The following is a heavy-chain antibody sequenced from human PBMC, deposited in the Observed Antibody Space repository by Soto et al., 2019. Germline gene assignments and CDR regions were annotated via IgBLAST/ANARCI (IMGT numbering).Heavy chain of an antibody. CDR1: GGTFISYA. Sequence: QVQLVQSGAEVTKPGSSVNVSCKASGGTFISYAISWVRQAPGPGLEWMGGILPILFTANYAQKFQGRVTMTPDDSTSTDYMELISLRSEDTAVEYCARGEGVNSNWYFDLRGRGTLVNASS. D-gene: IGHD1-20*01. CDR2: ILPILFTA. CDR3: ARGEGVNSNWYFDL. J-gene: IGHJ2*01. V-gene: IGHV1-69*05.